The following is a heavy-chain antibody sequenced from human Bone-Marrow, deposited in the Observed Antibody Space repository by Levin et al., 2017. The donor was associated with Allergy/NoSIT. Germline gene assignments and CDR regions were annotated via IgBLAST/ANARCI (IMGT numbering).Heavy chain of an antibody. CDR3: VVRGGLGLTNFIRFDY. Sequence: SETLSLTCDVSGGIIWSGGYYWNWIRQPLGQGLEWIGNIIQTGQKYYNPSLESRVVISEDRSKNQFSLTLTSVTAADICARGDVVRGGLGLTNFIRFDYWGQGILVTVSS. CDR1: GGIIWSGGYY. V-gene: IGHV4-30-2*01. CDR2: IIQTGQK. J-gene: IGHJ4*02. D-gene: IGHD3-10*01.